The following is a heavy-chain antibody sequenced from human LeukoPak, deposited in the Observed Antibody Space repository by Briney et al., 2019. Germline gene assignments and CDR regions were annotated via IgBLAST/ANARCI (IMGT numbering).Heavy chain of an antibody. J-gene: IGHJ4*02. V-gene: IGHV4-34*01. CDR1: GGSFSGYY. CDR2: INHSGST. D-gene: IGHD2-15*01. CDR3: ARTPYSRSFVDY. Sequence: PSETLSRTCAVYGGSFSGYYWSWIRQPPGKGLEWIGEINHSGSTNYNPSLKSRVTISVDTSKNQFSLKLSSVTAADTAVYYCARTPYSRSFVDYWGQGTLVTVSS.